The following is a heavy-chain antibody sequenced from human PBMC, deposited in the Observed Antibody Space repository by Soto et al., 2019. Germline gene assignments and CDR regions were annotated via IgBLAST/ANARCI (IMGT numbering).Heavy chain of an antibody. V-gene: IGHV4-34*01. Sequence: SETPSLTCTVSGGSISSYYWSWIRQPPGKGLEWIGEINHSGSTNYNPSLKSRVTISVDTSKNQFSLKLSSVTAADTAVYYCARGPRVVVVPAASRYWYFDLWGRGTLVTVSS. CDR3: ARGPRVVVVPAASRYWYFDL. J-gene: IGHJ2*01. CDR2: INHSGST. CDR1: GGSISSYY. D-gene: IGHD2-2*01.